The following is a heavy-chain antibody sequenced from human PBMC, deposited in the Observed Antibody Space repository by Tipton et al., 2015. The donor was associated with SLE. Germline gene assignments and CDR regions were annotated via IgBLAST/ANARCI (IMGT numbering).Heavy chain of an antibody. CDR2: IYYSGST. V-gene: IGHV4-39*07. CDR3: ARAGVIAFSYYFDY. Sequence: TLSLTCTVSGGSIGSGGYYWSWIRQHPGKGLEWIGSIYYSGSTYYNPSLKSRVTISVDTPKNQFSLKLSSVTAADTAVYYCARAGVIAFSYYFDYWGQGTLVTVSS. CDR1: GGSIGSGGYY. J-gene: IGHJ4*02. D-gene: IGHD3-22*01.